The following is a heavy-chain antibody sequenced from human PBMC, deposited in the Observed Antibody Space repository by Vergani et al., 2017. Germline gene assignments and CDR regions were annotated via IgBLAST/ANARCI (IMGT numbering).Heavy chain of an antibody. Sequence: EVQLAESGGGLVKPGGSLRLSCAASGFTFSSYSMNWVRQAPGKGLEWVSSISSSSSYIYYADSVKGRFTISRDNAKNSLYLQMNSLRAEDTAVYYCARGLRRFWSGPIKAFDIWGQGTMVTVSS. V-gene: IGHV3-21*01. CDR2: ISSSSSYI. CDR3: ARGLRRFWSGPIKAFDI. J-gene: IGHJ3*02. D-gene: IGHD3-3*01. CDR1: GFTFSSYS.